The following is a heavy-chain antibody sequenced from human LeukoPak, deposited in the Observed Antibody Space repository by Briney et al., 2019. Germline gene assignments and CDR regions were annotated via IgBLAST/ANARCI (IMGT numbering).Heavy chain of an antibody. CDR1: GYTFTGYY. CDR3: ARIKRLRSDAFDI. CDR2: INPNSGGT. D-gene: IGHD4-17*01. J-gene: IGHJ3*02. V-gene: IGHV1-2*02. Sequence: ASVKVSCKASGYTFTGYYMHWVRQAPGQGLEWMGWINPNSGGTNYAQKSQGRVTMTRDTSISTAYMELSRLRSDDTAVYYCARIKRLRSDAFDIWGQGTMVTVSS.